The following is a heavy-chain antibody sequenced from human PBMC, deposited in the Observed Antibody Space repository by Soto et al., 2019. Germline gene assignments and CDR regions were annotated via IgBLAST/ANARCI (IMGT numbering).Heavy chain of an antibody. J-gene: IGHJ6*03. CDR1: GFTFSSYA. D-gene: IGHD2-2*01. CDR3: AKPPRLIVVVPAANYYYMEV. Sequence: GGSLRLSCAASGFTFSSYAMSWVRQAPGKGLEWVSAISGSGGSTYYADSVKGRFTISRDNSKNTLYLQMNSLRAEDTAVYYCAKPPRLIVVVPAANYYYMEVWGKGTTVTVSS. CDR2: ISGSGGST. V-gene: IGHV3-23*01.